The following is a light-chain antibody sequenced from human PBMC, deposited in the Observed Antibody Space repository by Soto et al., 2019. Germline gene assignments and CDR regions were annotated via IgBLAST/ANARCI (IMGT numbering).Light chain of an antibody. CDR3: LQGTQWPYT. V-gene: IGKV2-30*02. J-gene: IGKJ2*01. CDR2: KVS. Sequence: DVLMTQSPLSLPVTLGQPASVSCRSSQSLVHSDGNSYLSWFQQRPGQSPRRLIYKVSNRDSGVLDRFSGSGSDTDFTLKISRVEAEDVGVYYCLQGTQWPYTFGQGTQLEIK. CDR1: QSLVHSDGNSY.